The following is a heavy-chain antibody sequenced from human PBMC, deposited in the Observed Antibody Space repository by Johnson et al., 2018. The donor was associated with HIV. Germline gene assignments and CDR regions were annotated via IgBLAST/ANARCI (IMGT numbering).Heavy chain of an antibody. CDR2: IRYDGSNK. Sequence: QVQLVESGGGVVQPGGSLRLSCAASGFTFSSYGMHWVRQAPGKGLEWVAFIRYDGSNKYYADSVKGRFTISRDNSKNTLYLQMNSLRAEDTAVYFCTRTDDTYNYDISGYVDAFDIWGQGTMVTVSS. CDR3: TRTDDTYNYDISGYVDAFDI. V-gene: IGHV3-30*02. D-gene: IGHD3-22*01. J-gene: IGHJ3*02. CDR1: GFTFSSYG.